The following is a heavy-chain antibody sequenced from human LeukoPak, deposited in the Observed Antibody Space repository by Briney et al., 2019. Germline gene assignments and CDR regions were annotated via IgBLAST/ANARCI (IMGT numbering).Heavy chain of an antibody. D-gene: IGHD4-17*01. Sequence: XRXSRXXAAWSWIRQSPSRGLEWLGRTYYCSKFSNHYPVSVKSRITINSDTSNNQFPLQLPSVTPEDTAVYYCARGSNDYRDYSFDYWGQGTLVTVSS. CDR1: XRXSRXXAA. V-gene: IGHV6-1*01. J-gene: IGHJ4*02. CDR2: TYYCSKFSN. CDR3: ARGSNDYRDYSFDY.